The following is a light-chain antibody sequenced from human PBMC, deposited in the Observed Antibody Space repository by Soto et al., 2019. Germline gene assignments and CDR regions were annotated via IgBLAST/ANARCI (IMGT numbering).Light chain of an antibody. CDR2: YAS. V-gene: IGKV3-15*01. CDR1: ESVSNN. J-gene: IGKJ5*01. Sequence: EIMMTQSPGTLSVSPGERATLSCRASESVSNNLAWYQQKPGHAPRLLIYYASTRATGIPDRFSGSGSGTEFTITITSLQSEDFALYYCQQYNDWPPITFGQGTRLEIK. CDR3: QQYNDWPPIT.